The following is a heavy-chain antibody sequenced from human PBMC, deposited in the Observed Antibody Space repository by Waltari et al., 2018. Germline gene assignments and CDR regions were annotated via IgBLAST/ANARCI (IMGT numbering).Heavy chain of an antibody. Sequence: QVQLVQSGAEVKKPGSSVKVSCKASGGTFSNHGISWVRQAPGQGPEWMGGIIPILEIANYAQNFQGRVTISADESTSTAYMELSSLRSDGTALYYCATSLHVTGTTAAFDIWGQGTMVTVSS. CDR2: IIPILEIA. V-gene: IGHV1-69*04. CDR3: ATSLHVTGTTAAFDI. CDR1: GGTFSNHG. J-gene: IGHJ3*02. D-gene: IGHD1-20*01.